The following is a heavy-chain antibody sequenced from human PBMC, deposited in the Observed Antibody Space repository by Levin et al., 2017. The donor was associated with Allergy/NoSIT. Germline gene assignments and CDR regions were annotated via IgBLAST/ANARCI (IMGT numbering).Heavy chain of an antibody. D-gene: IGHD5-12*01. CDR3: AKDPTGGYRDYEFRYFDL. V-gene: IGHV3-23*01. Sequence: GESLKISCAASAVTFSTDPMSWVRQAPGKGLEWVSSISGSGSSTFYADSVRGRFSISRDNSKDTLYLQMNSLRDEDTAVYYCAKDPTGGYRDYEFRYFDLWGRGTLVTVSS. J-gene: IGHJ2*01. CDR1: AVTFSTDP. CDR2: ISGSGSST.